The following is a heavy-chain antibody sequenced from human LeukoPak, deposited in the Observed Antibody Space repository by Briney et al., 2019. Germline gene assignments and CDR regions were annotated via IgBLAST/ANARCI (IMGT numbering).Heavy chain of an antibody. J-gene: IGHJ4*02. CDR2: ISWNSGSI. CDR1: GFTFDDYA. Sequence: SLRLSCAASGFTFDDYAMHWVRQAPGKGLEWVSGISWNSGSIGYADSVKGRFTISRDNAKNSLYLQMNSLRAEDTALYYCAKDRYSSGWYLGYWGQGTLVTVSS. CDR3: AKDRYSSGWYLGY. V-gene: IGHV3-9*01. D-gene: IGHD6-19*01.